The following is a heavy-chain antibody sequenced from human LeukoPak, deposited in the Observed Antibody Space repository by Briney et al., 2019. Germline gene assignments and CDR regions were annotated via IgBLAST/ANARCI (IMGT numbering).Heavy chain of an antibody. CDR2: ITRSGSNL. J-gene: IGHJ4*02. CDR1: GLTFTSSD. CDR3: ARNFDS. Sequence: GGSLRLSCVASGLTFTSSDFNWIRQAPGKGLEWLSTITRSGSNLYYADSVKGRFTTSRDNAKDSVYLQMESLRVEDTAIYYCARNFDSWGQGTLVTVSS. V-gene: IGHV3-21*01.